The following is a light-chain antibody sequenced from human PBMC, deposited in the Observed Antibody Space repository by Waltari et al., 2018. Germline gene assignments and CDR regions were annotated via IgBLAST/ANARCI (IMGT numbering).Light chain of an antibody. CDR3: QQSYSTPRAYT. J-gene: IGKJ2*01. Sequence: DIQVTQSPSTLSASVGDRVTITCRASQSIVVWLAWYQQKPGKAPRLLIYKASYLESGVPSRFSGSASGTAFTLTISSLQADDFATYYCQQSYSTPRAYTFGQGTKLEIK. V-gene: IGKV1-5*03. CDR2: KAS. CDR1: QSIVVW.